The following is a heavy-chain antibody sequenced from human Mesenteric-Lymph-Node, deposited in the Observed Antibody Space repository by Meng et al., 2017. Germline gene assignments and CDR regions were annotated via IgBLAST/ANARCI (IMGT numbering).Heavy chain of an antibody. CDR3: ATQSSGFNY. J-gene: IGHJ4*02. D-gene: IGHD6-19*01. CDR1: GFTFSSYS. V-gene: IGHV3-21*01. Sequence: GESLKISCAASGFTFSSYSMNWVRQAPGKGLEWVSSISSSSSYIYYADSVKGRFTISRDNAKNSLYLQMHSLRVEDTAVYYCATQSSGFNYWGQGTLVTVSS. CDR2: ISSSSSYI.